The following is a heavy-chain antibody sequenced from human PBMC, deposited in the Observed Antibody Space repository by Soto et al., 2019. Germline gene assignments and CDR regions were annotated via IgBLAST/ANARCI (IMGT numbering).Heavy chain of an antibody. CDR3: ARRLGYCSGGSCYYNWFDP. CDR1: GGSISSYY. D-gene: IGHD2-15*01. Sequence: SETLSLTCTVSGGSISSYYWSWIRQPPGKGLEWIGYIYYSGSTNYNPSLKSRVTISVDTSKNQFSLKLSSVTAADTAVYYCARRLGYCSGGSCYYNWFDPWGQGTLVTVSS. V-gene: IGHV4-59*08. CDR2: IYYSGST. J-gene: IGHJ5*02.